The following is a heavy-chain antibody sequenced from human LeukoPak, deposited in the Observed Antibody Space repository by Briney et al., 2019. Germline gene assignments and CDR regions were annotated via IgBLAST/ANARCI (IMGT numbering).Heavy chain of an antibody. D-gene: IGHD3-10*01. CDR1: GYSFTSYD. CDR3: ARVQRVKFPLKYYFDY. V-gene: IGHV1-8*01. CDR2: MNPNTGNT. J-gene: IGHJ4*02. Sequence: ASVKVSCKASGYSFTSYDINWVRQATGQGLEWMGWMNPNTGNTGYAQKFQGKVTMTRSTSISTAYMELRSLRSEDTAVYYCARVQRVKFPLKYYFDYWGQGTLVTVSS.